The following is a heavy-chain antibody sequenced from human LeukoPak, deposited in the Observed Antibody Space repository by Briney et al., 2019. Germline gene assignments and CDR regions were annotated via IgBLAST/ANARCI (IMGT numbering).Heavy chain of an antibody. CDR2: IYSGGST. CDR1: GFTVSSNY. J-gene: IGHJ4*02. D-gene: IGHD2-8*01. Sequence: GGSLRLSCAASGFTVSSNYMSWVRQAPGKGLGWVSVIYSGGSTYYADSVKGRFTISRDNSKNTLYLQMNSLRAEDTAVYYCARATPAGVYYFDYWGQGTLVTVSS. CDR3: ARATPAGVYYFDY. V-gene: IGHV3-53*01.